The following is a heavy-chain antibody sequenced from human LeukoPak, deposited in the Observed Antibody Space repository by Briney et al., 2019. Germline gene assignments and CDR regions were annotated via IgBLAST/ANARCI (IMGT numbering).Heavy chain of an antibody. CDR3: ARRTAAAGWFDP. V-gene: IGHV4-34*01. D-gene: IGHD6-13*01. J-gene: IGHJ5*02. Sequence: SETLSLTCAVYGGSFSGYYWSWIRQPPGKGLEWIGEINHSGSTNYNPSLKSRVTISVDTSRNQFSLKLSSVTAADTAVYYCARRTAAAGWFDPWGQGTLVTVSS. CDR2: INHSGST. CDR1: GGSFSGYY.